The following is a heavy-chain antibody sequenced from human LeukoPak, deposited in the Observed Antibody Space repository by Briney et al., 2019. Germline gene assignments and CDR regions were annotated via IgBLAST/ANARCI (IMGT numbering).Heavy chain of an antibody. CDR3: TRKGYYYDSSGFYAFDY. CDR2: IFYGGSTNT. D-gene: IGHD3-22*01. Sequence: SETLSLTCTVSGGSISSGGYYWSWIRQPPGKGLEWIGDIFYGGSTNTNYSPSLKSRVTISVDTSKNQFSLRLSSVTAADTAVYYCTRKGYYYDSSGFYAFDYWGQGTLVTVSS. CDR1: GGSISSGGYY. V-gene: IGHV4-61*08. J-gene: IGHJ4*02.